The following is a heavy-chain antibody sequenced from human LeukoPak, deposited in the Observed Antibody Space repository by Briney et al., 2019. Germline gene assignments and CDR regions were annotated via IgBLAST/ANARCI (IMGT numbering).Heavy chain of an antibody. D-gene: IGHD3-22*01. J-gene: IGHJ4*02. CDR3: ARHATYYYDSSGYCPYYFDY. Sequence: PSETLSLTCTVSGGSISSYYWSWIRQPPGKGLEWIGYIYYSGSTNYNPSLKSRVTISVDTSKNQFSLKLSSVTAADTAVYYCARHATYYYDSSGYCPYYFDYWGQGTLVTVSS. CDR1: GGSISSYY. CDR2: IYYSGST. V-gene: IGHV4-59*08.